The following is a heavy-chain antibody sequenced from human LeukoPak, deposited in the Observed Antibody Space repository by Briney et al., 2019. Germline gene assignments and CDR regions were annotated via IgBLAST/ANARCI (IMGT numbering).Heavy chain of an antibody. CDR2: ISYDGSKN. V-gene: IGHV3-30*04. CDR1: GFTFSSHA. CDR3: ARDSSGDYAVDY. Sequence: GRSLRLSCAASGFTFSSHAIQWVRQAPGKGLEWVAFISYDGSKNYYADSVKGRFTISRDNSRNTLYLQMNSLRAEDTAVYYCARDSSGDYAVDYWGQGTLVSVSS. D-gene: IGHD4-17*01. J-gene: IGHJ4*02.